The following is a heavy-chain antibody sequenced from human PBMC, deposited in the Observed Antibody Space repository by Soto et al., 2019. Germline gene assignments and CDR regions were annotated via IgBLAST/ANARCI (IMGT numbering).Heavy chain of an antibody. CDR2: IRGIGGGT. D-gene: IGHD4-17*01. V-gene: IGHV3-23*01. Sequence: EVQLLESGGGLAQPGGSLRLSCAASGFTFSSYAMSWVRQGPGKGLEWVSVIRGIGGGTYYADSVKGRFTISRDNSKNTLYLQMNSLRAEDTALYFCAKDPGDTNYGDTFDYWGQGTLVTVSS. CDR1: GFTFSSYA. J-gene: IGHJ4*02. CDR3: AKDPGDTNYGDTFDY.